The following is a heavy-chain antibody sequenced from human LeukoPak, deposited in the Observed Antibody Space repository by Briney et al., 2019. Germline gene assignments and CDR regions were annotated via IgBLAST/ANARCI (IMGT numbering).Heavy chain of an antibody. CDR2: IIPIFGTA. CDR1: GGTFSSYA. CDR3: ARSPSQYYDFWSGYQQWDY. J-gene: IGHJ4*02. Sequence: SVKVPCKASGGTFSSYAISWVRQAPGQGLEWMGGIIPIFGTANYAQKFQGRVTITTDESTSTAYMELSSLRSEDTAVYYCARSPSQYYDFWSGYQQWDYWGQGTLVTVSS. V-gene: IGHV1-69*05. D-gene: IGHD3-3*01.